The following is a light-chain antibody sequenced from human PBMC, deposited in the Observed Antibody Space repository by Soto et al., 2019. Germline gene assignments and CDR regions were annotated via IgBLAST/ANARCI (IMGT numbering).Light chain of an antibody. Sequence: QSVLTQPASVTGSPGQSITISCTGTSSDVGGYNYVSWYQQHPGKAPKLMIYEVSNRPSGVSNRFSGSKSGNTASLTISGLQEEEEADYYCSSYTSRSTLVFGAGTKVTV. CDR2: EVS. V-gene: IGLV2-14*01. CDR3: SSYTSRSTLV. J-gene: IGLJ1*01. CDR1: SSDVGGYNY.